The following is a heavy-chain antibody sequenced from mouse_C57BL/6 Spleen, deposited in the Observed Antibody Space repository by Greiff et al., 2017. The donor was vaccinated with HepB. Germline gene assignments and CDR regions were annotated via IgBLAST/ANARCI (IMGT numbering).Heavy chain of an antibody. CDR1: GFTFSDYG. D-gene: IGHD1-1*01. Sequence: EVQLVESGGGLVKPGGSLKLSCAASGFTFSDYGMHWVRQAPEKGLEWVAYISSGSSTIYYADTVKGRFTISRDNAKNTLFLQMTSLRSEDTAMYYCARNYYYGSRYFDYWGQGTTLTVSS. J-gene: IGHJ2*01. CDR2: ISSGSSTI. CDR3: ARNYYYGSRYFDY. V-gene: IGHV5-17*01.